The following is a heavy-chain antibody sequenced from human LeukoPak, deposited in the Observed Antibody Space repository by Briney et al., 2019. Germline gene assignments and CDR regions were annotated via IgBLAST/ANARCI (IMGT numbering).Heavy chain of an antibody. J-gene: IGHJ1*01. CDR2: ISGSGGST. CDR1: GFTFSSYA. CDR3: AKGPPTSYSSSWQEYFQH. V-gene: IGHV3-23*01. Sequence: GGSLRLSCAASGFTFSSYAMSWVRQAPGKGLEWVSAISGSGGSTYYADSVKGRFTISRDNSKNTLYLQMNSLRAEDTAVYYCAKGPPTSYSSSWQEYFQHWGQGTLVTVSS. D-gene: IGHD6-13*01.